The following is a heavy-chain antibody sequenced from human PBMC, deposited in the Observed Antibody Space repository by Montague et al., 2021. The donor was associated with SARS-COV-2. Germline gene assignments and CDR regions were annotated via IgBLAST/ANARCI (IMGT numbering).Heavy chain of an antibody. Sequence: SETLSLTCTVSGGSISSSSYYWGWIRQPPGKGLEWIGSIYYSESTXYNPSLKSRVTISVDTSKNQFSLKLSSVTAADTAVYYCAREGGWLSRGSYYFDYWGQGTLVTVSS. D-gene: IGHD3-22*01. V-gene: IGHV4-39*07. CDR3: AREGGWLSRGSYYFDY. CDR1: GGSISSSSYY. CDR2: IYYSEST. J-gene: IGHJ4*02.